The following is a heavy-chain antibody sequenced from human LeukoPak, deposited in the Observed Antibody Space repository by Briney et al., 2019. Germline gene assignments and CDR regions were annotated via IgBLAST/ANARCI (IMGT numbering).Heavy chain of an antibody. CDR1: GFTFSSYG. CDR2: IRYDGSNK. CDR3: AKDRVAAAGVYNWFDP. Sequence: GGSLRLSCAASGFTFSSYGMHWVRQAPGKGLEWVAFIRYDGSNKYYADSVKGRFTISRDNSKNTLYLQMNSLRAEDTAVYYCAKDRVAAAGVYNWFDPWGQGTLVTVSS. J-gene: IGHJ5*02. V-gene: IGHV3-30*02. D-gene: IGHD6-13*01.